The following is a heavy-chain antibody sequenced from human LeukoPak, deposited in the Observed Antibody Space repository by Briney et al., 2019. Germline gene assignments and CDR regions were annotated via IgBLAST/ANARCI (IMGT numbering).Heavy chain of an antibody. D-gene: IGHD3/OR15-3a*01. J-gene: IGHJ4*02. Sequence: SETLSLTCTVSGVSLSSSNSYWGWIRHPPGKGLEWIGSIYYSGNTYYNASLKSQVSISIDTSKNQFSLRRTSVTAADTAVYNCARQTGSGLFILPGGQGTLVTVSS. CDR3: ARQTGSGLFILP. CDR2: IYYSGNT. CDR1: GVSLSSSNSY. V-gene: IGHV4-39*01.